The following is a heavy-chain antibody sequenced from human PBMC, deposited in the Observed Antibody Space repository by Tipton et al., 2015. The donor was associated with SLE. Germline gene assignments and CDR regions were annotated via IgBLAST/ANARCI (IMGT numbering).Heavy chain of an antibody. CDR2: IKSKADGGTT. V-gene: IGHV3-15*01. CDR3: IPRGYSGY. Sequence: SLRLSCTVSGFTFTNAWMSWVRQAPGKGLEWVGRIKSKADGGTTDYVAPVKGRSTMSRDDSKNTLYLQMNSLKTEDTAVYYCIPRGYSGYWGQGTLVTVSP. CDR1: GFTFTNAW. D-gene: IGHD5-12*01. J-gene: IGHJ4*02.